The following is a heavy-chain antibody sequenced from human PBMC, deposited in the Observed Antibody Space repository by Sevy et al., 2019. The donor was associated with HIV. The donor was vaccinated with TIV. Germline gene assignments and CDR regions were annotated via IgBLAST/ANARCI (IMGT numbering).Heavy chain of an antibody. CDR3: TTEYYYDNKGAFDI. CDR2: IKSKTHGGTT. CDR1: GFIFSTAW. Sequence: GGSLRLSCAASGFIFSTAWMNWVRQAPGKGLEWVGRIKSKTHGGTTDHAAPVKGRFTISRDDSKNTVYLQMNSPKIEDTAVYYCTTEYYYDNKGAFDIWGQGTKVTVSS. D-gene: IGHD3-22*01. J-gene: IGHJ3*02. V-gene: IGHV3-15*07.